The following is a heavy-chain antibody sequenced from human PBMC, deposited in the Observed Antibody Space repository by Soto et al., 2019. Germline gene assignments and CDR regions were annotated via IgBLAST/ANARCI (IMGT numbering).Heavy chain of an antibody. J-gene: IGHJ6*02. CDR3: AREEIAARPGGYYYYGMDV. CDR2: IYYSGST. Sequence: SETLSLTCTVSGGSISSGGYYWSWIRQHPGKGLEWIGYIYYSGSTYYNPSLKSRVTISVDTSKNQFSLKLSSVTAADTAVYYCAREEIAARPGGYYYYGMDVWGQGTTVTVSS. CDR1: GGSISSGGYY. D-gene: IGHD6-6*01. V-gene: IGHV4-31*03.